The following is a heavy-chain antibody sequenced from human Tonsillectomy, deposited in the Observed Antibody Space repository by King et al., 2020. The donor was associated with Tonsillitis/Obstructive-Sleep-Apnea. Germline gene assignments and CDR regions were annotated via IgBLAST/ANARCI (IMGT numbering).Heavy chain of an antibody. CDR3: ARFKRNYFDY. Sequence: QLQESGPGLVKPSETLSLTCTVSGDSISSYYCSWIRQSPGKGLEWIGYIYDSGSTYYNPSLKSRVTISADTSKTQFSLKLSSVTTADTAVYYCARFKRNYFDYWGQGTLVTVSS. J-gene: IGHJ4*02. V-gene: IGHV4-59*01. CDR2: IYDSGST. CDR1: GDSISSYY.